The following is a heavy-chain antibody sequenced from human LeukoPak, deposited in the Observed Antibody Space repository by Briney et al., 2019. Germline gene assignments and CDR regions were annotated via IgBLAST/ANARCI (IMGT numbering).Heavy chain of an antibody. CDR1: GGSISSYY. Sequence: SETLSLTRTVSGGSISSYYWCWIRQPPGKGLEWIGYIYYSVDYRGSTNYNPSLKSRVTISVDTSKNQFSLKLTSVTAADTAVYYCARVGFDSHYYMAVWGKGTTVTVSS. J-gene: IGHJ6*03. CDR2: IYYSVDYRGST. D-gene: IGHD3-3*01. CDR3: ARVGFDSHYYMAV. V-gene: IGHV4-59*01.